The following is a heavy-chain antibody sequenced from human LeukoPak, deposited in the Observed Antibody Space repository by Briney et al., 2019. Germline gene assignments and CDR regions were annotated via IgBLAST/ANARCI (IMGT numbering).Heavy chain of an antibody. D-gene: IGHD6-13*01. CDR3: ARGAGNSAAGSRNVFDS. V-gene: IGHV3-7*03. Sequence: QSGGSLRLSCAASGSYWMHWVRQAPGKGLEWVANTEEDENEKYYMDSVKGRFTISRDNAKNLLYLQMNSLRVEDTALYYCARGAGNSAAGSRNVFDSWGQGALVTVSS. CDR2: TEEDENEK. J-gene: IGHJ4*02. CDR1: GSYW.